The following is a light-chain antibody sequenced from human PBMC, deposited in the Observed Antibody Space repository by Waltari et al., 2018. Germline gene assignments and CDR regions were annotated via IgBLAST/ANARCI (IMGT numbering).Light chain of an antibody. V-gene: IGKV1-12*01. CDR1: QGISSW. CDR2: AAS. J-gene: IGKJ1*01. CDR3: QQSNSFPWT. Sequence: DIQMTQFPSSVSASVGDRVTITCRASQGISSWLDWYQQKPGKAPKLLIYAASLLQSGVPSRFSSSGSGTDFSLTISSLQPEDFATYYCQQSNSFPWTFGQGTKVEIK.